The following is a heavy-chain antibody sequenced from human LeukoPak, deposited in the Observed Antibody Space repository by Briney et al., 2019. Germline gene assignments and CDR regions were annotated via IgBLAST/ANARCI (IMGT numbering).Heavy chain of an antibody. D-gene: IGHD6-19*01. CDR3: ARDFAQAGYFDF. V-gene: IGHV3-53*01. J-gene: IGHJ4*02. CDR1: GVTITKNY. CDR2: IFTDGST. Sequence: GGSLTPSCAASGVTITKNYMTWVRQAAGKGLEWVSVIFTDGSTHYADSVKGRFIISRDNSKNTVSLQMDSLTMDDSGVYYCARDFAQAGYFDFWDLGTLVIVSS.